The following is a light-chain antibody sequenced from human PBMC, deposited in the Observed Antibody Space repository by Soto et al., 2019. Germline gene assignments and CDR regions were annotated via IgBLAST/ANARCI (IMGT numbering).Light chain of an antibody. J-gene: IGKJ1*01. V-gene: IGKV1-6*01. CDR2: AAS. Sequence: AIQVTQSPSSRSASVGDRVTISCRASQGIGNDLGWYQQKPGKAPKLLIYAASTLQTGVASRFSGSGSGTDSTLTISSLQPEDFATYYCLQDYIYPWTFGQGTKVEIK. CDR1: QGIGND. CDR3: LQDYIYPWT.